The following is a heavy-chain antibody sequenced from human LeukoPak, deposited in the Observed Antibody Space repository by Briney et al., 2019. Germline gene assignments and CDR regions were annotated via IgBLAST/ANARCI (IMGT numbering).Heavy chain of an antibody. D-gene: IGHD2-15*01. CDR2: ISFDGNNK. CDR1: GFTFSDYA. Sequence: GGSLRLSCAASGFTFSDYAMHWVRLAPGKGLEWVAVISFDGNNKYYADSVKGRFTISRDNSKNTLYLQMNSLRVEDTAVYSCTRGPRPLRYCSGGSCPSYYSGMDVWGQGATVTVSS. CDR3: TRGPRPLRYCSGGSCPSYYSGMDV. J-gene: IGHJ6*02. V-gene: IGHV3-30*04.